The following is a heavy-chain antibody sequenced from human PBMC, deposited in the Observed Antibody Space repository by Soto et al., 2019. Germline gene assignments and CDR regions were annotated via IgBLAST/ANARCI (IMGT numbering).Heavy chain of an antibody. CDR1: GFSFSNYA. CDR3: AKDQAKFYYVDY. V-gene: IGHV3-23*01. CDR2: ISGSGGST. Sequence: PGGSLRLSCAASGFSFSNYAMNWVRQAPGKGLEWVSAISGSGGSTYYADSVKGRFTISRDNSKNTLYLQMNSLRAEDTAVYYCAKDQAKFYYVDYWGQGTLVTVSS. D-gene: IGHD3-10*01. J-gene: IGHJ4*02.